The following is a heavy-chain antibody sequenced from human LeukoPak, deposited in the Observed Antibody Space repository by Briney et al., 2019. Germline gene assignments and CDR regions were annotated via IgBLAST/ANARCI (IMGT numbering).Heavy chain of an antibody. CDR3: ARDRITMVRGVIIGGDFVY. Sequence: SVWVSCEPSVGTFSSYAISCGRQAPGQGRWCRGGIIAVFVTANYAQKLKGRVPITEEKSTSTAYMELSSLRSEDTAVYYCARDRITMVRGVIIGGDFVYWGQGTLVTVSS. CDR1: VGTFSSYA. V-gene: IGHV1-69*06. J-gene: IGHJ4*02. D-gene: IGHD3-10*01. CDR2: IIAVFVTA.